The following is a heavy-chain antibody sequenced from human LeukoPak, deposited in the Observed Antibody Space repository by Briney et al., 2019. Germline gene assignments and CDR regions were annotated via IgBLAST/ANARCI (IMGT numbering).Heavy chain of an antibody. CDR2: IYYTGST. D-gene: IGHD4-23*01. J-gene: IGHJ4*02. CDR1: GDSINYYY. V-gene: IGHV4-59*01. CDR3: ARGYGGYYGPIDN. Sequence: SETLSLTCTVSGDSINYYYWSWIRQPPGKGLEWIGYIYYTGSTNYNPSLKSRVTIPIDTSKNQFSLKLSSVTAADTAMYFCARGYGGYYGPIDNWGQGTLVSVSS.